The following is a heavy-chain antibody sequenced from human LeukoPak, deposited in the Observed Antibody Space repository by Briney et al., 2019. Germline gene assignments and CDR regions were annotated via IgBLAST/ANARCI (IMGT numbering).Heavy chain of an antibody. CDR1: GFIFSSYG. CDR2: ISHDGGST. V-gene: IGHV3-30*03. CDR3: AREGTGIHFDY. Sequence: GGSLRLSCAASGFIFSSYGMHWVRQAPGKGLEWVADISHDGGSTYYADSVKGRFTISRDNSKNTLYLQMNSLRAEDTAVYYCAREGTGIHFDYWGQGTLVTVSS. D-gene: IGHD1-1*01. J-gene: IGHJ4*02.